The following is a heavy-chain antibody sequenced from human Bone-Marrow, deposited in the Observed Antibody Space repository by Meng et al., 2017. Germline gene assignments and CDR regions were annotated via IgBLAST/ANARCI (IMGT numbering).Heavy chain of an antibody. J-gene: IGHJ3*02. D-gene: IGHD6-13*01. CDR2: ISYDGSNK. CDR3: ARDPLLPDTYSSSWYLDGAFDI. Sequence: GESLKISCAASGFTFSSYAMHWVRQAPGKGLEWVAVISYDGSNKYYADSVKGRFTISRDNSKNTLYLQMNSLRAEDTAVYYCARDPLLPDTYSSSWYLDGAFDIWGQGTMVPSPQ. V-gene: IGHV3-30*04. CDR1: GFTFSSYA.